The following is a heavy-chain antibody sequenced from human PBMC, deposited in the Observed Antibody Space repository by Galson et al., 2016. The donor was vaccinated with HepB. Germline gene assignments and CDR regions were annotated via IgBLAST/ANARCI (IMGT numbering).Heavy chain of an antibody. D-gene: IGHD3/OR15-3a*01. Sequence: SLRLSCAASRFTFSRSSMTWFRQAPGKGLEWVSTISGTDGATSHTESVKGRFTISRDNSEKTLFLQMSSLRAEDTGVYYCANLSWTDGHSYYGVDVWGQGTTVTVSS. CDR2: ISGTDGAT. V-gene: IGHV3-23*01. CDR1: RFTFSRSS. J-gene: IGHJ6*02. CDR3: ANLSWTDGHSYYGVDV.